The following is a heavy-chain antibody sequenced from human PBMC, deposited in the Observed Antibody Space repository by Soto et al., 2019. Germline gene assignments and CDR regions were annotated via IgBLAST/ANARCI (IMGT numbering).Heavy chain of an antibody. CDR2: IFYSGST. CDR3: ATPGPPEMATTRIFDY. CDR1: GRSMSGIGDY. V-gene: IGHV4-39*01. D-gene: IGHD5-12*01. Sequence: PSEPQSLPWAVSGRSMSGIGDYCVCVHPPPGKGLEWIGSIFYSGSTSYNPSLKSRVTISVDTSKNQFSLRLTSVTAADTAVYYCATPGPPEMATTRIFDYWGQGTLVTVSA. J-gene: IGHJ4*02.